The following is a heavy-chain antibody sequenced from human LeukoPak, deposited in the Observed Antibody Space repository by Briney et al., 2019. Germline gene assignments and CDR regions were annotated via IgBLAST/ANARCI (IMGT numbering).Heavy chain of an antibody. V-gene: IGHV1-2*02. CDR3: ARTRRLASPGSFYDY. CDR1: GYTFTGYY. J-gene: IGHJ4*02. CDR2: INPNSGGT. Sequence: ASVKVSCKASGYTFTGYYMHWVRQAPGQGLEWMGWINPNSGGTNYAQKFQGRVTMTRDTSIRTAYMELSRLRSDDTAVYYCARTRRLASPGSFYDYWGQGTLSPSPQ. D-gene: IGHD2/OR15-2a*01.